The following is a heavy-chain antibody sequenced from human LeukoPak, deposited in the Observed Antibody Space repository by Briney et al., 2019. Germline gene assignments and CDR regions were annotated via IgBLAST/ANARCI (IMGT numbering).Heavy chain of an antibody. CDR1: GFTFSDYY. D-gene: IGHD3-10*01. V-gene: IGHV3-11*01. CDR2: ISSSGSTI. CDR3: AMEVSREYGSGSYVY. Sequence: PGGSLRLSCAASGFTFSDYYMSWIRQAPGKGPEWVSYISSSGSTIYYADSVKGRFTISRDNAKNSLYLQMNSLRAEDTAVYYCAMEVSREYGSGSYVYWGQGTLVTVSS. J-gene: IGHJ4*02.